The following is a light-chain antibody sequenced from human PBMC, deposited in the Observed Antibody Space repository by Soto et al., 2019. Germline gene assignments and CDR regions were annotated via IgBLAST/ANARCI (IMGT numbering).Light chain of an antibody. J-gene: IGKJ2*01. V-gene: IGKV3-20*01. CDR3: QQYGGSTLYT. CDR2: GAS. CDR1: QSVTNNY. Sequence: EIVLTQSPGTLSLSPGERATLSCRASQSVTNNYLAWYQHKPGQAPRLLIYGASTRATGIPDRFSGSGSGTDFTLTISRLEPEDFAVYYCQQYGGSTLYTFGQGTKVEIK.